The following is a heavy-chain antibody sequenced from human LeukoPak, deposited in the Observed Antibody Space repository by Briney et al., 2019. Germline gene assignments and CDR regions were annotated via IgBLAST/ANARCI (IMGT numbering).Heavy chain of an antibody. CDR1: GFTFSSYS. Sequence: PGGSLRLSCAASGFTFSSYSMNWVRQAPGKGLEWVSSISSSSSYIYYADSVKGRFTISRDNAKNSLYLQMNSLRAEDTAVYYCARWSELYYDYVWGSYHYGYMDVWGKGTTVTVSS. J-gene: IGHJ6*03. V-gene: IGHV3-21*01. CDR2: ISSSSSYI. D-gene: IGHD3-16*02. CDR3: ARWSELYYDYVWGSYHYGYMDV.